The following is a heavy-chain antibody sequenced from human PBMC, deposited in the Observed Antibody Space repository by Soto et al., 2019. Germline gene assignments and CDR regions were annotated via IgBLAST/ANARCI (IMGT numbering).Heavy chain of an antibody. J-gene: IGHJ5*02. V-gene: IGHV1-69*01. D-gene: IGHD2-15*01. CDR3: AMDFGGCSAGSCRYNWFDP. CDR2: IIPIYCTA. Sequence: QVQLVQSGAEVKKPGSSVTVSCKASGGTLSSYVISWVRQAPGQGLEWLGGIIPIYCTANYAEKFQGRVTITADESTSTAYMELSRLRSEDTAIYYCAMDFGGCSAGSCRYNWFDPWGQGTLVTVSS. CDR1: GGTLSSYV.